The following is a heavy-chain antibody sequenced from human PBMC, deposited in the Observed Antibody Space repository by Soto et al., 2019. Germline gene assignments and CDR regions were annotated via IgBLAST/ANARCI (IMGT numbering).Heavy chain of an antibody. CDR1: GGTFSSYA. J-gene: IGHJ6*02. CDR3: ARGEVTAKTGYYYYCMDV. CDR2: IIPIFATA. D-gene: IGHD1-1*01. V-gene: IGHV1-69*01. Sequence: QVQLVQSGAEVKKPGSSVKVSCKASGGTFSSYAISWVRQAPGQGLEWMGGIIPIFATANYAQTFQGRVTITADESTSTAYMAQRSLRSEDTDVYYWARGEVTAKTGYYYYCMDVWGQGTTVTVSS.